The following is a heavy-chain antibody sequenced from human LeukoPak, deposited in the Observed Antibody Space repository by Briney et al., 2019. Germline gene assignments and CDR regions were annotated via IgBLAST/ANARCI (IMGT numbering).Heavy chain of an antibody. CDR2: IYHSGST. CDR1: GDSISSGDY. V-gene: IGHV4-38-2*02. D-gene: IGHD6-13*01. J-gene: IGHJ5*02. CDR3: ARDCEYSSNWPGWFDP. Sequence: SETLSLTCTVSGDSISSGDYWGWIRQPPGKGLEWIGSIYHSGSTYSNPSLKSRVTISVDTSKNQFSLKLSSVTAADTAVYYCARDCEYSSNWPGWFDPWGQGTLVTVSS.